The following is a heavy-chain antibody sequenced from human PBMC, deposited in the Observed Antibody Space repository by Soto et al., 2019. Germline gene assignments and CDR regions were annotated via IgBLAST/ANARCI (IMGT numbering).Heavy chain of an antibody. Sequence: ASVKVSCKASGYTLTGYYMHWVRQAPGQGLEWMGWINPNSGGTNYAQKFQGWVTMTRDTSISTAYMELSRLRSDDTAVYYCARDRAPYLTHSLAARPEPDAFDIWG. CDR3: ARDRAPYLTHSLAARPEPDAFDI. J-gene: IGHJ3*02. V-gene: IGHV1-2*04. D-gene: IGHD6-6*01. CDR2: INPNSGGT. CDR1: GYTLTGYY.